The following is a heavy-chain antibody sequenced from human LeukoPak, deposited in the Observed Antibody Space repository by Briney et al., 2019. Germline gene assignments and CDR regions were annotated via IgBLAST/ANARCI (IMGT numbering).Heavy chain of an antibody. CDR2: ISWNSGTI. Sequence: PGGSLRLSGEASGFTLDDYAMPWVRQVPGRGLDWVSGISWNSGTIGYADSVKGRFTISRDNAKNSLYLQMNSLRAEDTALYYCAKAAGISLENYFNYWGQGTLVTVSS. J-gene: IGHJ4*02. V-gene: IGHV3-9*01. CDR3: AKAAGISLENYFNY. D-gene: IGHD6-13*01. CDR1: GFTLDDYA.